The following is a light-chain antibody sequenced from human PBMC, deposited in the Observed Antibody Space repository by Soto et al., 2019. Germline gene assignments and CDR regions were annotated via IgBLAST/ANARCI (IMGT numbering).Light chain of an antibody. J-gene: IGKJ3*01. V-gene: IGKV3-11*01. CDR3: QQRSNWPPRFT. Sequence: EIVLTQSTATLSLSPGERATLSCRDSQSVSSYLAWYQQKPGQAPRLLIYDASNRATGIPARFSGSGSGTDFTLTISSLEPEDFAVYSCQQRSNWPPRFTFGPGTKVDIK. CDR1: QSVSSY. CDR2: DAS.